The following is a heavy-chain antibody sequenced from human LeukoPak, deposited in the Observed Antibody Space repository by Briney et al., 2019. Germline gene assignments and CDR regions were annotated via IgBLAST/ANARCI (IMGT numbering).Heavy chain of an antibody. V-gene: IGHV3-48*04. Sequence: GGSLRLSCAASGFTFSSYSMNWVRQAPGKGLEWVSYISSSSSTIYYADSVKGRFTISRDNAKNSLYLQMNSLRAEDTAVYYCARDRRSSSWYSGWAEYYYYYMDVWGKGTTVTISS. J-gene: IGHJ6*03. D-gene: IGHD6-13*01. CDR1: GFTFSSYS. CDR2: ISSSSSTI. CDR3: ARDRRSSSWYSGWAEYYYYYMDV.